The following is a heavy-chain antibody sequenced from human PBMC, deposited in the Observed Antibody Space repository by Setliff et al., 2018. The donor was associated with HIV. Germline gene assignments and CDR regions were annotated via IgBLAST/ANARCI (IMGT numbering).Heavy chain of an antibody. J-gene: IGHJ5*02. Sequence: PGGSLRLSCAASGFTFSSYTMNWVRQAPGKGLEWVSSISYSTGYIYYADSVKGRFTISRDNAKSSLYLQMNSLRAEDTAVYFCAKDRGQGYSGYYGCDSWGQGTLVTVSS. CDR2: ISYSTGYI. CDR1: GFTFSSYT. D-gene: IGHD5-12*01. V-gene: IGHV3-21*01. CDR3: AKDRGQGYSGYYGCDS.